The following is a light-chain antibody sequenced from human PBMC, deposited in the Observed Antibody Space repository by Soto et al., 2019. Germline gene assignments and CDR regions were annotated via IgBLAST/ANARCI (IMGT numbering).Light chain of an antibody. Sequence: QSVLTQPPSVSGAPGQRGTISCTGGSSNIGAGYDVHWYQQLPGTAPKLLIYGNNKRPSGVPDRFSGSKSGTSASLAITGLRAEDEADYYCQSYDSSLSGWVFGGGTKLTVL. V-gene: IGLV1-40*01. CDR2: GNN. CDR1: SSNIGAGYD. CDR3: QSYDSSLSGWV. J-gene: IGLJ3*02.